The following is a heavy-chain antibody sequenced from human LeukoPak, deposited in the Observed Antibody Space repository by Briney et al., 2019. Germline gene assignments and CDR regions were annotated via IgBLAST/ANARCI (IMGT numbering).Heavy chain of an antibody. CDR2: ISYDGSNK. CDR3: ARSSGSYIFDY. Sequence: PGGSLRLSCAASGFTFSSYAMHWVRQAPGKGLEWVAVISYDGSNKYYADSVKGRVTISRDNSKNTLYLQMNSLRAEDTAVYYCARSSGSYIFDYWGQGTLVTVSS. J-gene: IGHJ4*02. D-gene: IGHD3-10*01. V-gene: IGHV3-30-3*01. CDR1: GFTFSSYA.